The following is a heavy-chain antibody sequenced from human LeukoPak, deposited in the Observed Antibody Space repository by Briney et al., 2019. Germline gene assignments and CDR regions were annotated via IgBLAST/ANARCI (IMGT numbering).Heavy chain of an antibody. Sequence: SVKVSCKASGGTFSSYAISWVRQAPGQGLEGMGVIIPIFGTANYAQKFQGRVKITADESTSTAYMELSSLRSEDTAVYYCARVAVVPAATVWAFDIWGQGTMVTVSS. J-gene: IGHJ3*02. CDR2: IIPIFGTA. D-gene: IGHD2-2*01. CDR3: ARVAVVPAATVWAFDI. CDR1: GGTFSSYA. V-gene: IGHV1-69*13.